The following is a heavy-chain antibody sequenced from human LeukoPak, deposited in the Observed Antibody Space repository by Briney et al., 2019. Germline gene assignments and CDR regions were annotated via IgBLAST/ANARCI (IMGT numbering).Heavy chain of an antibody. V-gene: IGHV4-59*01. CDR1: GGSISNYY. CDR3: AKDFVVVPGNVNYFDY. CDR2: IYYSGTT. D-gene: IGHD2-21*02. J-gene: IGHJ4*02. Sequence: PSETLSLTCTVSGGSISNYYWNWIRQPPGKGLEWIGYIYYSGTTNYNPSLKSRVSMSVDTSKNQFSLKLSSVTAADTAVYYCAKDFVVVPGNVNYFDYWGQGTLVAVSS.